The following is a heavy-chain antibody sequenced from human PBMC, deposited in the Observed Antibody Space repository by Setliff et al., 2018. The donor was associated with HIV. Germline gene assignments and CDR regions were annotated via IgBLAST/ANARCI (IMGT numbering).Heavy chain of an antibody. V-gene: IGHV4-59*01. Sequence: PSETLSLTCAVYGASFSDYYWSWIRQPPGKGLEWIGNIYYTGSTNYNPSLKSRITISIDTSKSQFSLKLTSVAAADTAVYYCARDSGGYNYGFAVGSFDYWGQGAQVTVSS. CDR2: IYYTGST. CDR3: ARDSGGYNYGFAVGSFDY. J-gene: IGHJ4*02. D-gene: IGHD5-18*01. CDR1: GASFSDYY.